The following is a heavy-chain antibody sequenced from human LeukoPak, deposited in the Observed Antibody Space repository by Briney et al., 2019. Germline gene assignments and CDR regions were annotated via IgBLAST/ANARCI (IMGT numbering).Heavy chain of an antibody. Sequence: GGSLRLSCAASGFTFRSYAMSWVRQAPGKGLEWVSGVSGSGGGTYYADSVKGRFTISRDNSKNTLYLQMNSLRAEDAAVYYCAKDVAALDYWGQGTLVTVS. CDR3: AKDVAALDY. CDR1: GFTFRSYA. V-gene: IGHV3-23*01. CDR2: VSGSGGGT. J-gene: IGHJ4*02.